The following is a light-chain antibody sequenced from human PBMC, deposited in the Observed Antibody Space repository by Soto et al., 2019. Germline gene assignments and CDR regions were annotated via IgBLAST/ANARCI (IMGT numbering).Light chain of an antibody. J-gene: IGKJ1*01. V-gene: IGKV3-15*01. CDR3: QQYNDWPLT. Sequence: EIVMTQSPATLSVSPGERATLSCRASQSVGSHLAWYRQKPGQAPRLLIYGAATRATGIPASFSGSGSGTEFTLTISSLQSEDFAVYYCQQYNDWPLTFGQGTNVEIK. CDR1: QSVGSH. CDR2: GAA.